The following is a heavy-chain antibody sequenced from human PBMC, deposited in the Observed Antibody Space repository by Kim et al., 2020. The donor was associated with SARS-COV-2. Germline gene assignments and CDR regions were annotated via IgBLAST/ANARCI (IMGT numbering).Heavy chain of an antibody. CDR1: GGSISSGGYY. CDR3: ARGTTMIVGGFDP. CDR2: IYYSGST. J-gene: IGHJ5*02. Sequence: SETLSLTCTVSGGSISSGGYYWSWIRQHPGKGLEWIGYIYYSGSTYYNPSLKSRVTISVDTSKNQFSLKLSSVTAADTAVYYCARGTTMIVGGFDPWGQGTLVTVSS. D-gene: IGHD3-22*01. V-gene: IGHV4-31*03.